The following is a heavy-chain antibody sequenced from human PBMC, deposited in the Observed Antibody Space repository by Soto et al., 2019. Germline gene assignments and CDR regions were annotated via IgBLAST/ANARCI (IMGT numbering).Heavy chain of an antibody. J-gene: IGHJ4*02. D-gene: IGHD3-22*01. CDR1: CYTITSYC. CDR2: IAFYNGNA. CDR3: ARDQYGSSGYSAYYFDY. V-gene: IGHV1-18*01. Sequence: ASAKVSSKACCYTITSYCMSWGVQAPPRRAEWMVWIAFYNGNANEAQKLQVRVTMTTDTSTSTAYMELRSLRSDDRSVYYCARDQYGSSGYSAYYFDYWAQGTLVTVSS.